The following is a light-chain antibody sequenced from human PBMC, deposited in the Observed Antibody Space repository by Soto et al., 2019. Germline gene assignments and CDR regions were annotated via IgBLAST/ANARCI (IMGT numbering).Light chain of an antibody. Sequence: DIQMTQSPSSLSASVGDRVTITCQASQDISHSLNWYLQKPGKAPDLLIYDAINLEAGVPSRFSGSGSGTDFTLTISSLQPEDIATYYCQQYEILPLTFGGGTKVDIK. CDR1: QDISHS. CDR3: QQYEILPLT. J-gene: IGKJ4*01. CDR2: DAI. V-gene: IGKV1-33*01.